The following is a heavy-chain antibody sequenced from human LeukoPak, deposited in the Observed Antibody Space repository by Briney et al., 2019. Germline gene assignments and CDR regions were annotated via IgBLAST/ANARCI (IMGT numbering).Heavy chain of an antibody. CDR2: IYPGDSDT. V-gene: IGHV5-51*01. D-gene: IGHD3-22*01. CDR1: GYRFTSYW. Sequence: GESLKISFKGSGYRFTSYWIGWVRPMPGKGMEWMGIIYPGDSDTRYSPSFRGQVTISADKSISTAYLQWSSLKASDTAMYYCAIHAGYYDSSAYYWGQGTLVTVSS. CDR3: AIHAGYYDSSAYY. J-gene: IGHJ4*02.